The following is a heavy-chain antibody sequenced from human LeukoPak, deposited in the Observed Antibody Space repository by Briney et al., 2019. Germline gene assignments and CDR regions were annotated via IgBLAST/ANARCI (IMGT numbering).Heavy chain of an antibody. CDR2: ISSSGSYI. V-gene: IGHV3-48*03. D-gene: IGHD3-10*01. CDR1: GFTFSSYE. Sequence: GGSLRLSCATSGFTFSSYEMNWVRQAPGKGLEWVSYISSSGSYIYYADSLKGRFTISRDNAKNSLFLQMNSLRAEDTAVYYCARDHGGDHLWFGELLYTNLNWFDPWGQGTLVTVSS. CDR3: ARDHGGDHLWFGELLYTNLNWFDP. J-gene: IGHJ5*02.